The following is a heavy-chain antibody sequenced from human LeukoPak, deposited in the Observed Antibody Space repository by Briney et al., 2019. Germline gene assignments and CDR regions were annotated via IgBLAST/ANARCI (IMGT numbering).Heavy chain of an antibody. CDR1: GFTFSSYS. Sequence: GGSLRLSCAASGFTFSSYSMNWVRQAPGKGLEWVSSISSSSSYIYYADSVKGRFTISRDNAKNSLYLQMNSLRAEDTAVYYCARGERAYVLRYFDRLYYFDYWGQGTLVTVSS. V-gene: IGHV3-21*01. CDR2: ISSSSSYI. D-gene: IGHD3-9*01. CDR3: ARGERAYVLRYFDRLYYFDY. J-gene: IGHJ4*02.